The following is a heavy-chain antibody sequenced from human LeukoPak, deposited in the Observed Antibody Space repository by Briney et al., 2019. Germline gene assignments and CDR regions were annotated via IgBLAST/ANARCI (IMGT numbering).Heavy chain of an antibody. J-gene: IGHJ3*02. Sequence: PSETLSLTCTVSGYSLSSGYYWGWIRQPPGKGLEWIGSIYHSGSTYYNPSPKSRVTISVDTSKNQFSLKLSSVTAADTAVYYCARDIIRWVTTPIDAFDIWGQGTMVTVSS. CDR3: ARDIIRWVTTPIDAFDI. V-gene: IGHV4-38-2*02. CDR1: GYSLSSGYY. D-gene: IGHD4-17*01. CDR2: IYHSGST.